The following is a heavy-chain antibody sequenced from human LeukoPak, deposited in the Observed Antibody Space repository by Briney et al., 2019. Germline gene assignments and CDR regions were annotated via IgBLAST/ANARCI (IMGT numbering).Heavy chain of an antibody. CDR2: ISYDGSNK. CDR1: GFTFSSYA. V-gene: IGHV3-30*04. CDR3: ARGLSVVDL. Sequence: GRSLRLSCAASGFTFSSYAMHRVRQAPGKGLEWVAVISYDGSNKYYADSVKGRFTITRDNSKNTLYLQMNSLRAEDTAVYYCARGLSVVDLWGQGTLVTVSS. D-gene: IGHD2-15*01. J-gene: IGHJ5*02.